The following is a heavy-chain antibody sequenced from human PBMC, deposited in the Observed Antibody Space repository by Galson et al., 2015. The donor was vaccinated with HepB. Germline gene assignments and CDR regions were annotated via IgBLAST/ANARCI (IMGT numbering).Heavy chain of an antibody. V-gene: IGHV3-30*04. J-gene: IGHJ4*02. CDR1: GFTFSSYA. D-gene: IGHD6-19*01. CDR3: ARETGYSSGWNFDY. CDR2: ISYDGSNK. Sequence: SLRLSCAASGFTFSSYAMHWVRQAPGKGLEWVAVISYDGSNKYYADSVKGRFTISRDNSKNTLYLQMNSLRAEDTAVYYCARETGYSSGWNFDYWGQGTLVTVSS.